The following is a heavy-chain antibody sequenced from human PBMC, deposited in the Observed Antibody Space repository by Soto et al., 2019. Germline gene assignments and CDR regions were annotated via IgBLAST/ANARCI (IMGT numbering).Heavy chain of an antibody. J-gene: IGHJ4*02. D-gene: IGHD2-2*01. CDR3: ARAFGSSMPSLY. V-gene: IGHV4-59*01. Sequence: SETLSLTCTVSGGSISNYYWSWIRQPPGKGLEWIGYIYDSGSTVYNPSLKSRVTISLDMSKNQFSLRLSSVTAADTAVYYCARAFGSSMPSLYWGQGTLVTVSS. CDR1: GGSISNYY. CDR2: IYDSGST.